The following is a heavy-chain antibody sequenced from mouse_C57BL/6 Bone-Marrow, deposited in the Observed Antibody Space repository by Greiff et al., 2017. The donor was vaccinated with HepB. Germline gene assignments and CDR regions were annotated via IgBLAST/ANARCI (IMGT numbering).Heavy chain of an antibody. CDR1: GYTFTSYW. Sequence: QVQLQQPGAELVKPGASVKMSCKASGYTFTSYWITWVKQRPGQGLEWIGDIYPGSGSTNYNEKFKSKATLTVDTSPSTAYMQLSSLTSEDSAVYYCARWAYYSNLYAMDYWGQGTSVTVSS. J-gene: IGHJ4*01. D-gene: IGHD2-5*01. CDR2: IYPGSGST. CDR3: ARWAYYSNLYAMDY. V-gene: IGHV1-55*01.